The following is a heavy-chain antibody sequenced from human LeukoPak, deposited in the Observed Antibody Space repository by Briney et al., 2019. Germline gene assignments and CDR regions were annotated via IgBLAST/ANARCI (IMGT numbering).Heavy chain of an antibody. CDR1: GFTFSNYG. V-gene: IGHV3-30*03. Sequence: PGGSLRLSCAASGFTFSNYGMHWVRQAPGKGLEWVAVISYDESNKYYADSVKGRFTISRDNTKNTLYLQMNSLRAEDTAVYYCATGGRDGYQDYWGQGTLVSVSS. D-gene: IGHD5-24*01. J-gene: IGHJ4*02. CDR2: ISYDESNK. CDR3: ATGGRDGYQDY.